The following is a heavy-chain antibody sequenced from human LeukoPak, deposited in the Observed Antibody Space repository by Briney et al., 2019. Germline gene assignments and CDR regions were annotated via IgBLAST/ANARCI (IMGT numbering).Heavy chain of an antibody. CDR2: ISSSSSYT. Sequence: PGRSLRLSCAASGFTFSDYYMSWIRQAPGKGLEWVSYISSSSSYTNYADSVKGRFTISRDNAKNSLYLQMNSLRAEDTAVYYCARDLGYYDSSGDYYYYGMDVWGQGTTVTVSS. V-gene: IGHV3-11*05. CDR1: GFTFSDYY. J-gene: IGHJ6*02. CDR3: ARDLGYYDSSGDYYYYGMDV. D-gene: IGHD3-22*01.